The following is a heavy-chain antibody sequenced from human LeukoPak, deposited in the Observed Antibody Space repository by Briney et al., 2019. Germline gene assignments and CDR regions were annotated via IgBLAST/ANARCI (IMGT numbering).Heavy chain of an antibody. Sequence: SETLSLTCTVSGGSISSYYWSWIRQPAGKGLEWIGRIYTSGSTNYNPSLKSRVTMSVDTSKNQFSLKLSSVTAADTAVYYCARIVVVVPAAMAHNWFDPWGQGTLVTVSS. CDR1: GGSISSYY. D-gene: IGHD2-2*01. CDR2: IYTSGST. V-gene: IGHV4-4*07. CDR3: ARIVVVVPAAMAHNWFDP. J-gene: IGHJ5*02.